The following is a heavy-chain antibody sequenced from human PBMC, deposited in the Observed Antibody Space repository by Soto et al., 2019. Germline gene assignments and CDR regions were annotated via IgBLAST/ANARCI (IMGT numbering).Heavy chain of an antibody. CDR3: ARANGDQYYYYYYGMDV. V-gene: IGHV1-69*01. Sequence: QVQLVQSGAEVKKPGSSVNVSCKASGGTFSSYAISWVRQAPGQGLEWIGGIIPIFGTANYAQKFQGRVTITADESTSTAYMELSSLRSEDTAVYYCARANGDQYYYYYYGMDVWGQGTTVTFSS. D-gene: IGHD4-17*01. CDR1: GGTFSSYA. CDR2: IIPIFGTA. J-gene: IGHJ6*02.